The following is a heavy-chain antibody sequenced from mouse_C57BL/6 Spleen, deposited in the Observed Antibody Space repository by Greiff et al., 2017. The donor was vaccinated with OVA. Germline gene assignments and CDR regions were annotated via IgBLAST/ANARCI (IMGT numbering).Heavy chain of an antibody. CDR3: ARRSSFTTVADLYFDV. V-gene: IGHV1-64*01. J-gene: IGHJ1*03. D-gene: IGHD1-1*01. CDR2: NHPNSGST. CDR1: GYTFTSYW. Sequence: QVQLQQPGAELVKPGASVKLSCKASGYTFTSYWMHWVKQRPGQGLEWIGMNHPNSGSTNYNEKFKSKATLTVDKSSSTAYMQLSSLTSEDSAVYYCARRSSFTTVADLYFDVWGTGTTVTVSA.